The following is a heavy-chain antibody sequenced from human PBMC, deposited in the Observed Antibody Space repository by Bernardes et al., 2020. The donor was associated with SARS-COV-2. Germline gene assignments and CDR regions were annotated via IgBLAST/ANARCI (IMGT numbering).Heavy chain of an antibody. CDR2: IGTAGDT. CDR3: ARMAEAAAGMGYYYYYGMDV. J-gene: IGHJ6*02. V-gene: IGHV3-13*01. D-gene: IGHD6-13*01. Sequence: GGSLRLSCAASGFTFSSYDMHWVRQAPGKGLEWVSAIGTAGDTYYPGSVKGRFTISRENAKNSLYLQMNSLRAGDTAVYYCARMAEAAAGMGYYYYYGMDVWGQGTTVTVSS. CDR1: GFTFSSYD.